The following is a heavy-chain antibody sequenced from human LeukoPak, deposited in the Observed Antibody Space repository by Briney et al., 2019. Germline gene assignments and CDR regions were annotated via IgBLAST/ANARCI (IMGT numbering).Heavy chain of an antibody. CDR2: INPNSGGT. J-gene: IGHJ4*02. V-gene: IGHV1-2*02. D-gene: IGHD2-21*02. Sequence: ASVKVSCKASGYTFTGYYMHWVRQAPGQGLEWMGWINPNSGGTNYAQKFQGRGTMTRDTSISTAYMELSSLRSDDTAVYYCARDSTRKGDWDFEYWGQGTLVSVSS. CDR1: GYTFTGYY. CDR3: ARDSTRKGDWDFEY.